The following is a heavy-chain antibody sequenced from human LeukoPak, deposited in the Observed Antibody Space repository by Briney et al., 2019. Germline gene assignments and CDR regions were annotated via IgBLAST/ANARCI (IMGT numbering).Heavy chain of an antibody. CDR2: FDPEDGET. D-gene: IGHD2-15*01. V-gene: IGHV1-24*01. CDR3: ATGGRKEAFDI. J-gene: IGHJ3*02. CDR1: GYTLTELS. Sequence: ASVKVSCKVSGYTLTELSMHWVRQAPGKGLEWMGGFDPEDGETVYAQRFQGRVTMTEDTSTDTAYMELSSLRSEDTAVYYCATGGRKEAFDIWGQGTMVTVSS.